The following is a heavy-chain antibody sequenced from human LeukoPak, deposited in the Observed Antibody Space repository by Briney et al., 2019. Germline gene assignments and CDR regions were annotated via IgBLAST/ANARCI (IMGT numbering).Heavy chain of an antibody. CDR3: AREPPDYYDSSGYDSPY. V-gene: IGHV4-34*01. CDR1: GGSFSGYY. D-gene: IGHD3-22*01. CDR2: INHSGST. Sequence: SETLSLTCAVYGGSFSGYYWSWIRQPPGKGLEWIGEINHSGSTNYNPSLKSRVTISVDTSKNQFSLKLSSVTAADTAVYYCAREPPDYYDSSGYDSPYWGQGTLVTVSS. J-gene: IGHJ4*02.